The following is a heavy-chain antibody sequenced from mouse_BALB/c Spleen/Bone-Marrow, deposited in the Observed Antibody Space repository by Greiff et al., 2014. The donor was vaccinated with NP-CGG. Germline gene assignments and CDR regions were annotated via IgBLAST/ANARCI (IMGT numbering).Heavy chain of an antibody. D-gene: IGHD2-12*01. J-gene: IGHJ3*01. V-gene: IGHV1-18*01. CDR3: ARPNTTPFDY. CDR1: GYTFTDCH. CDR2: IDPNNGTT. Sequence: EVQLQQSGPELVKPGASVRIPCKASGYTFTDCHMDWVKQSHGKSLAWIGDIDPNNGTTIYNRNFKGKATLTVDKSSSTAYMELRSLTSEDTAVYYCARPNTTPFDYWGQGTLVTVSS.